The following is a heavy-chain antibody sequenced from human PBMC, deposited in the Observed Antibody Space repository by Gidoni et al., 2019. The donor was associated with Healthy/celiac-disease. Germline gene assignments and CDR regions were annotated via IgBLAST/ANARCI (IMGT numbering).Heavy chain of an antibody. CDR3: AKDNEDLRYFDY. V-gene: IGHV3-43*01. CDR1: GFTFDDYT. CDR2: ISWDGGST. J-gene: IGHJ4*02. Sequence: EVQLVESGGVVVQLGGSLRLFSAASGFTFDDYTMHWVRQAPGKGLEWVSLISWDGGSTYYADSVKGRFTISRDNSKNSLYLQMNSLRTEDTALYYCAKDNEDLRYFDYWGQGTLVTVSS. D-gene: IGHD2-15*01.